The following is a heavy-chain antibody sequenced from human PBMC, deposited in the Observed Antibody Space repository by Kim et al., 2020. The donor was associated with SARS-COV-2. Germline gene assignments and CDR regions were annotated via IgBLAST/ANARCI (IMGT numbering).Heavy chain of an antibody. CDR2: INPNSGGT. V-gene: IGHV1-2*06. CDR1: GYTFTGYY. CDR3: ARASMVRGPSNDY. J-gene: IGHJ4*02. Sequence: ASVKVSCKASGYTFTGYYMHWVRQAPGQGLEWMGRINPNSGGTNYAQKFQGRVTMTRDTSISTAYMELSRLRSDDTAVYYCARASMVRGPSNDYWGQGTLVTVSS. D-gene: IGHD3-10*01.